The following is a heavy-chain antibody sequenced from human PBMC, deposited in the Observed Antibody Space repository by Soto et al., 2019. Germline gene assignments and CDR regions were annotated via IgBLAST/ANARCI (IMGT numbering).Heavy chain of an antibody. CDR1: GFTFSSYA. Sequence: PVGSLRLSCAASGFTFSSYAMHWVRQAPGKGLEWVAVISYDGSNKYYADSVKGRFTISRDNSKNTLYLQMNSLRAEDTAVYYCARDGSQRTYYYGSGSYARAFLFYWGQGTLVTVSS. J-gene: IGHJ4*02. CDR3: ARDGSQRTYYYGSGSYARAFLFY. CDR2: ISYDGSNK. D-gene: IGHD3-10*01. V-gene: IGHV3-30-3*01.